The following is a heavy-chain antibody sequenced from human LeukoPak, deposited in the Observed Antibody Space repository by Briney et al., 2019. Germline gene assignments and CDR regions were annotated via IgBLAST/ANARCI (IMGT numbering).Heavy chain of an antibody. CDR2: IYTSGST. V-gene: IGHV4-61*02. CDR3: AREAPPPYYYGSGSYLFDY. D-gene: IGHD3-10*01. J-gene: IGHJ4*02. Sequence: SETLSLTCTVSGGSISSGSYYRSWIRQPAGKGLEWIGRIYTSGSTNYNPSLKSRVTISVDTSKNQFSLKLSSVTAADTAVYYCAREAPPPYYYGSGSYLFDYWGQGTLVTVSS. CDR1: GGSISSGSYY.